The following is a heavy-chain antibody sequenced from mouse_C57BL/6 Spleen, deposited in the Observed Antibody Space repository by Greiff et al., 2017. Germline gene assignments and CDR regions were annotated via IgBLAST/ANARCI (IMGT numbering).Heavy chain of an antibody. CDR2: INPGSGGT. Sequence: VQLQQSGAELVRPGTSVKVSCKASGYAFTNYLIEWVKQRPGQGLEWIGVINPGSGGTNYNEKFKGKETLTADKSSSTAYMQLSSLTSEDSAVYFCARGDYGNFLDYWGQGTTLTVSS. D-gene: IGHD2-1*01. CDR1: GYAFTNYL. J-gene: IGHJ2*01. CDR3: ARGDYGNFLDY. V-gene: IGHV1-54*01.